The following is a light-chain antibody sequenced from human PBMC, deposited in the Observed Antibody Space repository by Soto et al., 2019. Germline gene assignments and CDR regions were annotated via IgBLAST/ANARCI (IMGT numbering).Light chain of an antibody. V-gene: IGKV1-39*01. CDR1: QTVSSY. J-gene: IGKJ5*01. Sequence: DIQMPQSPSSLSASVGDRVNITCRASQTVSSYLNWYQQKPGTVPKLLIYATSNLQSGVPSRFSGRGFGTDFTLTISSLQPEDFATYYCQQSFTTPSVGQGTRLEIK. CDR2: ATS. CDR3: QQSFTTPS.